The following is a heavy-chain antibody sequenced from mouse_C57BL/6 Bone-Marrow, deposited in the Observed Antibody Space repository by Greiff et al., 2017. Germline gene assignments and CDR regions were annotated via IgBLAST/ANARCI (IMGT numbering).Heavy chain of an antibody. CDR1: GYTFTSYG. V-gene: IGHV1-81*01. CDR3: ARRDGYYAGGFAY. CDR2: IYPRSGNT. D-gene: IGHD2-3*01. J-gene: IGHJ3*01. Sequence: VQLQQSGAELARPGASVKLSCKASGYTFTSYGISWVKQRTGQGLEWIGEIYPRSGNTYYNAKFKGKATLTADKSSSTAYMELRSLTSEDSAVYFCARRDGYYAGGFAYWGQGTLVTVSA.